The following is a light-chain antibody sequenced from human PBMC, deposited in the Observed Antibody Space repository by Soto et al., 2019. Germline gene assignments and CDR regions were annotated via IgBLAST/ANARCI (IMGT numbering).Light chain of an antibody. V-gene: IGLV2-14*01. Sequence: QSALTQPPSASGSPGQSVTISCTGTSSDVGGYNYVSWYQQHPGNAPNLMIYEVSNRPSGTPTRFSGAKSGNTASLPISGLQAEDEDDYYCSTFTISRNTVIFGGGTKVTVL. CDR1: SSDVGGYNY. J-gene: IGLJ2*01. CDR2: EVS. CDR3: STFTISRNTVI.